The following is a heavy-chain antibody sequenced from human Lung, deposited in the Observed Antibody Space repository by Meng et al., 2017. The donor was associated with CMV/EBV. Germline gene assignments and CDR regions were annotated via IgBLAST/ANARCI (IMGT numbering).Heavy chain of an antibody. Sequence: VQLVKDGSGLNKPGDIGKVSCKASGYTFSTYTINLVRQAHGLGLEWMGWISTNTGTPTYTKGFTGRFVFYLDTSVSTAYLQISSLKAEDTAVYYCARGGNFDPWGQGTLVTVSS. V-gene: IGHV7-4-1*02. CDR1: GYTFSTYT. CDR3: ARGGNFDP. D-gene: IGHD2/OR15-2a*01. J-gene: IGHJ5*02. CDR2: ISTNTGTP.